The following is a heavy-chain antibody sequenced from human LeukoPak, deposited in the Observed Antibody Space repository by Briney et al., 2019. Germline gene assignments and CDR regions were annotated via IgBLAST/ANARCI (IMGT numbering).Heavy chain of an antibody. J-gene: IGHJ4*02. D-gene: IGHD3-22*01. V-gene: IGHV3-7*03. CDR3: ARDRSSSYPGSFDY. CDR2: IKEDGSKK. CDR1: GFSFSSYW. Sequence: GGSLRLSCAASGFSFSSYWMNWVRRAQGKGLEWLANIKEDGSKKYYVDSVKGRFTISRDNSKNTLYLQMNSLRAEDTAVYYCARDRSSSYPGSFDYWGQGILVTVTS.